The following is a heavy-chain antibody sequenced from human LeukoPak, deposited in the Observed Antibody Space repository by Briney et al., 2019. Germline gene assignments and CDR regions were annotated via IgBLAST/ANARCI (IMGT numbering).Heavy chain of an antibody. CDR2: LRKDATYS. J-gene: IGHJ4*02. CDR3: AFGGPTRGTLDY. V-gene: IGHV3-30*02. D-gene: IGHD1-26*01. CDR1: GFPFSRYG. Sequence: GGSLRLSCAASGFPFSRYGMYWVRQTPDKGLQWVAYLRKDATYSNYADSVRGRFTISRDNSKNTLDLQMSSLRVEDTAVYYCAFGGPTRGTLDYWGQGTLVTVSS.